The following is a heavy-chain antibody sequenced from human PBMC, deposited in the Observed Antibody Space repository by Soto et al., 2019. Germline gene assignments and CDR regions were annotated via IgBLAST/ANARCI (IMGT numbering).Heavy chain of an antibody. Sequence: SLRLSCVASGFTFSTYAMDWVRQAPGKGLEWVSSIIPNRSYTHYADSVKGRFTISRDNAKNTLYLQMNSLRAEDTAVYYCARDYSSSWYQTGSPTHDAFDIWGQGTMVTVSS. CDR1: GFTFSTYA. J-gene: IGHJ3*02. D-gene: IGHD6-13*01. CDR2: IIPNRSYT. CDR3: ARDYSSSWYQTGSPTHDAFDI. V-gene: IGHV3-21*01.